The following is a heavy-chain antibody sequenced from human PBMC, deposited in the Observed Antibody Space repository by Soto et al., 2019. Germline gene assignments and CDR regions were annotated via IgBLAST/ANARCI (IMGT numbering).Heavy chain of an antibody. J-gene: IGHJ4*02. Sequence: QVQLVQSGAEVKKPGASVKVSCKASGYTFTSYDINWVRPATGQGIEWMGWMNPNSGNPGDAQKFQSRVTMTRNTSIRTAYIELSSLRSEDTAVYYCARDLSGRIDYWGQGTLVTVSS. D-gene: IGHD3-10*01. CDR1: GYTFTSYD. CDR2: MNPNSGNP. CDR3: ARDLSGRIDY. V-gene: IGHV1-8*01.